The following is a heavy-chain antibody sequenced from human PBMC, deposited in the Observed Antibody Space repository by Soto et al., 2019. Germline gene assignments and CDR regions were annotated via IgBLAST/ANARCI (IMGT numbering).Heavy chain of an antibody. Sequence: ESGGGLVKPGGSLRLSCAASGFTFSSYSMNWVRQAPGKGLEWVSSISSSSSYIYYADSVKGRFTISRDNAKNSLYLQMNSLRAEDTAVYYCARDHSPILVNWNYVPFDYWGQGTLVTVSS. D-gene: IGHD1-7*01. CDR1: GFTFSSYS. J-gene: IGHJ4*02. V-gene: IGHV3-21*01. CDR3: ARDHSPILVNWNYVPFDY. CDR2: ISSSSSYI.